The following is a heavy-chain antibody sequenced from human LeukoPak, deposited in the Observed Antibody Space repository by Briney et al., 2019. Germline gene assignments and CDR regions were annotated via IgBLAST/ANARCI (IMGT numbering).Heavy chain of an antibody. CDR1: GFTFSSYG. J-gene: IGHJ6*03. V-gene: IGHV3-30*02. CDR3: AKDLATPTNYYYYYMDV. Sequence: PGGSLRLSCAASGFTFSSYGMHWVRQALGKGLEWVAFIRYDGSNKYYADSVKGRFTISRDNSKNTLYLQMNSLRAEDTAVYYCAKDLATPTNYYYYYMDVWGKGTTVTISS. CDR2: IRYDGSNK.